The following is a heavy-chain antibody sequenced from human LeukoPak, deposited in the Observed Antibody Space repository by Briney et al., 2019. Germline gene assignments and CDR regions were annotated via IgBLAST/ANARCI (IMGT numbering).Heavy chain of an antibody. CDR2: ISGSGDTR. J-gene: IGHJ6*02. D-gene: IGHD2-21*01. Sequence: PGGSLRLSCAASGFTFSSYAMSWVRQAPGKGLEWVSAISGSGDTRYYADSVKGRFTVSRDNSKNTLYLQMNSLRADDTALYYCAKVHCGGSSCSRVEIWGQGTTVTVSS. V-gene: IGHV3-23*01. CDR3: AKVHCGGSSCSRVEI. CDR1: GFTFSSYA.